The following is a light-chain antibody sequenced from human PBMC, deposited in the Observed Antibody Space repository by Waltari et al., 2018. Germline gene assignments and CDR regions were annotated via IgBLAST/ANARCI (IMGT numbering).Light chain of an antibody. CDR3: QQANTFPLT. V-gene: IGKV1-12*01. CDR2: GAT. J-gene: IGKJ4*01. Sequence: DIQLTQSPSSVSASVGYRVTITCRASQGLRNWLVWYQQKPGKAPKLLIFGATTLQSGVPSRFSGSGSGTDFTLTISSLQPEDFATYYCQQANTFPLTFGGGTKVEIK. CDR1: QGLRNW.